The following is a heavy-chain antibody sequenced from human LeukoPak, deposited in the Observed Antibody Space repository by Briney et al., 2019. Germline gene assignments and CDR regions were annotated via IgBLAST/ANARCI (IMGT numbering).Heavy chain of an antibody. V-gene: IGHV4-59*01. CDR2: IYYSGST. D-gene: IGHD2-15*01. J-gene: IGHJ4*02. Sequence: KASETLSLTCTVSGGSISSYYWSWIRQPPGKGLEWIGYIYYSGSTNYNPSLKSRVTISVDTSKNQFSLKLSSVTAADTAVYYCARGGKWSPFDYWGQGTLVTVSS. CDR1: GGSISSYY. CDR3: ARGGKWSPFDY.